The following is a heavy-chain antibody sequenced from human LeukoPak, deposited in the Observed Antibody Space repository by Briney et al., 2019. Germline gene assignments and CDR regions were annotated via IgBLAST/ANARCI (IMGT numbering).Heavy chain of an antibody. CDR2: ISAYNGNS. CDR1: GYTFPSYG. D-gene: IGHD2-2*01. V-gene: IGHV1-18*01. CDR3: ARERLPAARYYYYYGMGV. Sequence: GATVKLFCKTSGYTFPSYGTSWVRQAPGQGLEWMEKISAYNGNSNNVQKVQGRVTMTADTSTSTASMEVRSLSSDYAAVYYCARERLPAARYYYYYGMGVWGQGTTVTGSS. J-gene: IGHJ6*02.